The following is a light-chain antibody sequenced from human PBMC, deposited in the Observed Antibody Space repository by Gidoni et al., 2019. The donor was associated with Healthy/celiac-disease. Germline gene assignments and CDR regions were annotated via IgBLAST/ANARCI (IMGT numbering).Light chain of an antibody. CDR3: QHYGSSPIT. J-gene: IGKJ5*01. V-gene: IGKV3-20*01. CDR1: QSVSSYY. CDR2: AAS. Sequence: IVLTQSPGTLSLSPGERATLSCRASQSVSSYYLAWYQQKPRQAPRLIIHAASIRATGIPDRFSGSGSGTDFPLTSSRLEHEDVAVYYCQHYGSSPITFGQGTRLEIK.